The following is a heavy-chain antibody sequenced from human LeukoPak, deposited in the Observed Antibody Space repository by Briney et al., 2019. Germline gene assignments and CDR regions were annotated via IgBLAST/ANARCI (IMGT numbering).Heavy chain of an antibody. D-gene: IGHD2-15*01. CDR1: GFTFSSYW. V-gene: IGHV3-7*01. Sequence: GGSLRLSCAASGFTFSSYWMSWVRQAPGKGLEWVANIKQDGSEKSYVDSVKGRFTISRDNARNSLYLQMNSLRAEDTAVHYCARDPVALDYWGQGTLVTVSS. CDR2: IKQDGSEK. J-gene: IGHJ4*02. CDR3: ARDPVALDY.